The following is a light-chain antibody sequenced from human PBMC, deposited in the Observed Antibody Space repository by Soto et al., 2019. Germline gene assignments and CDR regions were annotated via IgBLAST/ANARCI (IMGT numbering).Light chain of an antibody. CDR2: GNS. J-gene: IGLJ3*02. CDR3: QSYDTSLRDWV. V-gene: IGLV1-40*01. CDR1: SSNIGAGFD. Sequence: QSVLTQPPSVSGAPGQTVTISCTGSSSNIGAGFDVPWYQQLPGTAPKVFIYGNSNRPSGVPDRFSGSKSGTSASLAITGLQAEDEADYYCQSYDTSLRDWVFGGGTKLTVL.